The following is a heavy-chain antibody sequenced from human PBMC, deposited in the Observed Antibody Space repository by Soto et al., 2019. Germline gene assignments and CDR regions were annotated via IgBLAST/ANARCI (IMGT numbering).Heavy chain of an antibody. CDR3: GGYCSGGSCYRYGMDV. Sequence: QVQLQQWGAGLLKPSETLSLTCAVYGGSFSGYYWSWIRQPPGKGLEWLGESNHSGSTNYNPSLKSRVTISVDTSKNQFSLKLSSVTAADTAVYYCGGYCSGGSCYRYGMDVWGQGTTVTVSS. J-gene: IGHJ6*02. CDR1: GGSFSGYY. V-gene: IGHV4-34*01. D-gene: IGHD2-15*01. CDR2: SNHSGST.